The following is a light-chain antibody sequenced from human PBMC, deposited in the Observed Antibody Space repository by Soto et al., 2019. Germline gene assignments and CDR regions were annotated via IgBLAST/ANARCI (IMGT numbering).Light chain of an antibody. CDR2: AAS. J-gene: IGKJ3*01. Sequence: DIQMTQSPSSLSASVGDRVTITCRASQSISSYLNWYQQKPGKAPKLLIYAASTLQSGVPSRFSGSGSGTDFTLTISSLQPEDFATYYCQQSSSTLFTFGPGTSVDI. V-gene: IGKV1-39*01. CDR3: QQSSSTLFT. CDR1: QSISSY.